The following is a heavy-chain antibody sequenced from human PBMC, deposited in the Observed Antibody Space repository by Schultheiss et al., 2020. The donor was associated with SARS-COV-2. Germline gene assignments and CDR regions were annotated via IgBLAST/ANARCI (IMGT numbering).Heavy chain of an antibody. J-gene: IGHJ4*02. V-gene: IGHV3-11*06. D-gene: IGHD3/OR15-3a*01. CDR1: GGSISSSGYY. Sequence: LSLTCTVSGGSISSSGYYWGWIRQTPGKGLEWVAYISGSGDYINYADSVKGRFTIFRNNANNSLYLQMSSLRADDTALYYCAATTGYYTNVDYWGQGTLVTVSS. CDR2: ISGSGDYI. CDR3: AATTGYYTNVDY.